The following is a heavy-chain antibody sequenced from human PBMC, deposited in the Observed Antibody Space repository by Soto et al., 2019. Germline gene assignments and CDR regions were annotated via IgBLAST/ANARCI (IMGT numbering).Heavy chain of an antibody. CDR2: ISYDGSNK. V-gene: IGHV3-30-3*01. CDR3: ARDYSTYYFGY. Sequence: PGGSLRLSCAASGFTFSSYAMHWVRQAPGKGLEWVAVISYDGSNKYYADSVKGRFTTSRDNSKNTLYLQMNSLRAEDTAVYYCARDYSTYYFGYWGQGTLVTVSS. J-gene: IGHJ4*02. D-gene: IGHD4-4*01. CDR1: GFTFSSYA.